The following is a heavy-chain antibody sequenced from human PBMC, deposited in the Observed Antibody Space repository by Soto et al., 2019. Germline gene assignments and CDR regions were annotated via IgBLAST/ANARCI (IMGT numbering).Heavy chain of an antibody. J-gene: IGHJ1*01. CDR3: ARHYYDSSGYYYVSEYFQH. V-gene: IGHV4-59*01. D-gene: IGHD3-22*01. CDR2: NYYSGST. Sequence: TSETLSLNCTVSGGSISSYYWSWIRQPPGEGLEWIGDNYYSGSTNYNPSLKSRVTISVDTSKNQFFLKLSSVTAADTAVYYCARHYYDSSGYYYVSEYFQHWGQGTLVTVSS. CDR1: GGSISSYY.